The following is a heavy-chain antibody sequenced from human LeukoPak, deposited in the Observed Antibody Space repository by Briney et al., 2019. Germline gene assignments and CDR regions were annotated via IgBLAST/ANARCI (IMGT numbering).Heavy chain of an antibody. CDR3: TRGGFGYNGYDWAY. D-gene: IGHD5-12*01. CDR2: INSDGTTT. Sequence: GGSLRLSCVASGFAFSNYWMHWVRQGPGKGPMWVARINSDGTTTGYADSVKGRFTISRDNAKNTLYLRINSLRAEDTAMYYCTRGGFGYNGYDWAYWGQGTLVTVSS. CDR1: GFAFSNYW. V-gene: IGHV3-74*01. J-gene: IGHJ4*02.